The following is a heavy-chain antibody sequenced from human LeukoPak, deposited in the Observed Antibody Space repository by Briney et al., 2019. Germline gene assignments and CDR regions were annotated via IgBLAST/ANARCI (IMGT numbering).Heavy chain of an antibody. CDR1: GFNFKGYW. CDR3: ARDFRSTGGAI. V-gene: IGHV3-7*01. CDR2: INEDGNAR. Sequence: GGSLRLSCAALGFNFKGYWMSWVRQAPGKGLEWVANINEDGNARFYVDSVRGRFTISRDNAKNSLYLQMNSLRGEDTSVYYCARDFRSTGGAIWGQGTTVIVSS. D-gene: IGHD1-1*01. J-gene: IGHJ6*02.